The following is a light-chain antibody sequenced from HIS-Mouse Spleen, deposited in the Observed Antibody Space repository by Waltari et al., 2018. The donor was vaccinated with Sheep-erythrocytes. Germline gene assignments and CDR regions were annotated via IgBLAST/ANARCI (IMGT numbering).Light chain of an antibody. V-gene: IGLV2-8*01. CDR2: EVS. CDR3: SSYAGSNNWV. CDR1: STDVGGYNY. Sequence: QSALTQPPSASGSPGQSVTISCTGTSTDVGGYNYVSWYQQHPGKAPKPMIYEVSKRPSGVPGLFSGSKSGNTASLTVSGLQAEDEADYYCSSYAGSNNWVFGGGTKLTVL. J-gene: IGLJ3*02.